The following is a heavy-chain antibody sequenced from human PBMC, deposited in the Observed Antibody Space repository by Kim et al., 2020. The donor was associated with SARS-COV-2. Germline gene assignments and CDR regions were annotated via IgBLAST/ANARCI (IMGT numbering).Heavy chain of an antibody. V-gene: IGHV4-34*01. D-gene: IGHD3-3*01. CDR3: ARGPRPHITIFGVVTREGYYFDY. CDR1: GGSFSGYY. Sequence: SETLSLTCAVYGGSFSGYYWSWIRQPPGKGLEWIGEINHSGSTNYNPSLKSRVTISVDTSKNQFSLKLSSVTAADTAVYYCARGPRPHITIFGVVTREGYYFDYWGQGTLVTVSS. CDR2: INHSGST. J-gene: IGHJ4*02.